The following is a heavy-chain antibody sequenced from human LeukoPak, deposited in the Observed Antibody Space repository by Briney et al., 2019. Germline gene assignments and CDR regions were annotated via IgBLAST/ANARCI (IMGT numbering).Heavy chain of an antibody. D-gene: IGHD6-13*01. Sequence: GGSLRLSCAASGLTFDDYAMHWVRQAPGKGLEWVSGISWNSGSIGYADSVKGRFTISRDNAKNSLYLQMNSLRAEDTALYYCAKAVAAAGTYYFDYWGQGTLVTVSS. J-gene: IGHJ4*02. CDR1: GLTFDDYA. V-gene: IGHV3-9*01. CDR2: ISWNSGSI. CDR3: AKAVAAAGTYYFDY.